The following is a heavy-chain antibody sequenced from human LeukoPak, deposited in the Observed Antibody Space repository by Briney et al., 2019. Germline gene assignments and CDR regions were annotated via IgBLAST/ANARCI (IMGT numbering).Heavy chain of an antibody. D-gene: IGHD7-27*01. CDR3: AKGDWGDY. Sequence: GGSLRLSCAASGFTFSTYAMNWVRQAPGKGLEWVSGISGSGGSTYYADSVKGRFTISKDNSKNTLYLQMNSLRADDTAVYYCAKGDWGDYWGQGTLVTVSS. CDR1: GFTFSTYA. J-gene: IGHJ4*02. V-gene: IGHV3-23*01. CDR2: ISGSGGST.